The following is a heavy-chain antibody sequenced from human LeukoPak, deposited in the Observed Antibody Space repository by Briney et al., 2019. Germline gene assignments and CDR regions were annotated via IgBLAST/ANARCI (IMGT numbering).Heavy chain of an antibody. CDR2: MNPNSGKT. J-gene: IGHJ4*02. CDR3: GRALPSSGWVDY. D-gene: IGHD6-19*01. CDR1: GYTFTSYD. V-gene: IGHV1-8*01. Sequence: GASVNVSCKASGYTFTSYDINWVRQTTGQGLEWMGWMNPNSGKTEYAQKFQGRVTMTWDTSISTVYMDLSSLRSEDTAVYYCGRALPSSGWVDYWGQGSLVTVSS.